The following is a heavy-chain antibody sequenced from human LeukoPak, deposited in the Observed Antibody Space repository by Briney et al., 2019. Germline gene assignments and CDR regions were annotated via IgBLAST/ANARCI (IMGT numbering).Heavy chain of an antibody. V-gene: IGHV1-2*06. CDR1: GYTFIGYY. CDR2: INPNSGGT. J-gene: IGHJ6*03. Sequence: GASVKVSCKASGYTFIGYYMHWVRQAPGQGLEWMGRINPNSGGTNYAQKFQGRVTMTRDTSISTAYMELSRLRSEGTAVYYCLVATTGSYYYYYMDVWGKGNTVTVSS. CDR3: LVATTGSYYYYYMDV. D-gene: IGHD2-15*01.